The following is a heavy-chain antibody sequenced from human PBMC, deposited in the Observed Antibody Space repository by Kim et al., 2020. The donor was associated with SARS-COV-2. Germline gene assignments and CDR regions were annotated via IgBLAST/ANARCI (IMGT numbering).Heavy chain of an antibody. Sequence: SDKDSVDSMKGRFTISRDNAKNSLYLQMNSLRAEDTAVYYCARGYGGFDYWGQGTLVTVSS. V-gene: IGHV3-7*04. J-gene: IGHJ4*02. CDR2: SDK. CDR3: ARGYGGFDY. D-gene: IGHD4-17*01.